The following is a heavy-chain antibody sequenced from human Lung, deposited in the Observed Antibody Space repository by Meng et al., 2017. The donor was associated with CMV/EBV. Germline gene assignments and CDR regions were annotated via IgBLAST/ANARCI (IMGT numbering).Heavy chain of an antibody. CDR1: GFSLSTSGVG. V-gene: IGHV2-5*01. J-gene: IGHJ6*02. Sequence: SGPXLVXPTQTLTLTCAFSGFSLSTSGVGVAWIRQPPGKALEWLAVIYFNGDKRYSPSLKTRLTIIKDTSKNEVVLTLTNVDPVDTATYYCGHRRDSFDYHGVDVWGQGTTVTVSS. CDR2: IYFNGDK. CDR3: GHRRDSFDYHGVDV. D-gene: IGHD3-3*01.